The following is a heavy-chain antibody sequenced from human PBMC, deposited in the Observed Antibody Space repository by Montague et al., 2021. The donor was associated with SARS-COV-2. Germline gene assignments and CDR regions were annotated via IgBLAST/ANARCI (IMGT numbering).Heavy chain of an antibody. D-gene: IGHD3-22*01. CDR3: ARHLIPMIVGVSKGGWFDA. CDR1: GGSISSRSYY. J-gene: IGHJ5*02. Sequence: SETLSLTCTVSGGSISSRSYYWGWIRQPPGKGLEWIGSIYYSGSTYYNPSLKSRVTIPVDTSKNQFSLKLSSVTAADTAVYYCARHLIPMIVGVSKGGWFDAWGQGTLVTVSS. CDR2: IYYSGST. V-gene: IGHV4-39*01.